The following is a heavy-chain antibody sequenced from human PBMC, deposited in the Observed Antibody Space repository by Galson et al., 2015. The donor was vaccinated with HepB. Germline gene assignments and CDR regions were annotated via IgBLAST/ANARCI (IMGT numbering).Heavy chain of an antibody. CDR3: AKDTQLWLLHY. CDR1: GFTFSIYG. CDR2: ISDDGNRK. V-gene: IGHV3-30*18. Sequence: SLRLSCAASGFTFSIYGMHWVRQAPGKGLEWVAVISDDGNRKYYADSVKGRFTISRDNSKNTLYLEMNSLRADDTAIYYCAKDTQLWLLHYWGQGTLVTVSS. D-gene: IGHD5-18*01. J-gene: IGHJ4*02.